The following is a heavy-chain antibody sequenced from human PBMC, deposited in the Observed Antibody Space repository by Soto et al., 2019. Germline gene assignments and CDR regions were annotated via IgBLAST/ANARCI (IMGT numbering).Heavy chain of an antibody. V-gene: IGHV4-31*03. Sequence: PSETLSLTCTVSGGCISSGGYYWSWIRQHPGKGLEWIGYIYYSGSTYYNPSLKSRVTISVDTSKNQFSLKLSSVTAADTAVYYCARDDRKGSSSDSFDPWGQGTLVTVSS. CDR1: GGCISSGGYY. CDR3: ARDDRKGSSSDSFDP. D-gene: IGHD6-6*01. CDR2: IYYSGST. J-gene: IGHJ5*02.